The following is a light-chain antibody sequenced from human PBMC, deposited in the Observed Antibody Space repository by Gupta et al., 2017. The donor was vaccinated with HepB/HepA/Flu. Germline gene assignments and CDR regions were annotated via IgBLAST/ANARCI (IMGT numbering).Light chain of an antibody. Sequence: SDDLTQSISVSLALGQTATITCVGDNVQSGFVHWYQQIPGQAPVLVIYDDNKRPTELPDRFSGSTSGNTATLTIRRAQVGDEGDYYCHMWGSASVVFGGGTRLTV. J-gene: IGLJ2*01. V-gene: IGLV3-9*01. CDR3: HMWGSASVV. CDR2: DDN. CDR1: NVQSGF.